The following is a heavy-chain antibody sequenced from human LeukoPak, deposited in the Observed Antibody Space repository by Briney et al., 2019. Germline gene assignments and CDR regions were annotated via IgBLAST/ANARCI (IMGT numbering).Heavy chain of an antibody. D-gene: IGHD2-2*01. V-gene: IGHV4-34*01. CDR1: GGSFSGYY. Sequence: SETLSLTCAVYGGSFSGYYWSWIRQPPGKGLEWIGEINHSEYINYNPSLKSRVTTSVDTSKNQFSLKLSSVTAADTAVYYCARGNGYCSSTSCPHWFDPWGQGTLVTVSS. CDR2: INHSEYI. CDR3: ARGNGYCSSTSCPHWFDP. J-gene: IGHJ5*02.